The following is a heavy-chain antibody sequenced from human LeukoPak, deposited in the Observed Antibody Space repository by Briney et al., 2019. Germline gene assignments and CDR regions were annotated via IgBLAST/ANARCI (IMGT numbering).Heavy chain of an antibody. CDR1: GYTFTTYD. J-gene: IGHJ5*02. V-gene: IGHV1-8*03. D-gene: IGHD6-19*01. Sequence: ASVKVSCKSSGYTFTTYDIHWVRQATGQGLEWMGLLNPNSGNTDYAQKFQGRATITSHTSINKDYMELSSLRSKDTAGYYCPRMAVSGRENWLDPGGKGSLVTVSS. CDR3: PRMAVSGRENWLDP. CDR2: LNPNSGNT.